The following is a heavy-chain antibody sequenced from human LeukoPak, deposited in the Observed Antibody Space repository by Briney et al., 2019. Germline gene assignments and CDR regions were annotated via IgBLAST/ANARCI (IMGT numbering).Heavy chain of an antibody. Sequence: SETLSLTCSVSGASISTSTYSWGWIRQPPGKGLEWIGNIYYSGSTSYYNPSLKSRVTMSIDTSKNQFSLKLSSVTAADTAVYYCARVRGYSYGERLDYWGQGTLVTVSS. V-gene: IGHV4-39*07. CDR3: ARVRGYSYGERLDY. J-gene: IGHJ4*02. D-gene: IGHD5-18*01. CDR1: GASISTSTYS. CDR2: IYYSGSTS.